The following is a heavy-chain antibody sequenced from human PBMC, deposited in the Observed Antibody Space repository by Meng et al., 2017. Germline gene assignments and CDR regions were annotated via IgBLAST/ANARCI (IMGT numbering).Heavy chain of an antibody. CDR3: ASSGYSYGYRFDY. J-gene: IGHJ4*02. CDR1: GGSFSGYY. V-gene: IGHV4-34*01. D-gene: IGHD5-18*01. Sequence: QVQLQQCGAGLLKPLDTLSLTCAVYGGSFSGYYWSWIRQPPGKGLEWIGEINHSGSTNYNPSLKSRVTISVDTSKNQFSLKLSSVTAADTAVYYCASSGYSYGYRFDYWGQGTLVTVSS. CDR2: INHSGST.